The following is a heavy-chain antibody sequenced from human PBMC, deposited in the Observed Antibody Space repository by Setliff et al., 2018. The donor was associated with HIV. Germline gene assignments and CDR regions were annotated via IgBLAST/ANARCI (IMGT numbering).Heavy chain of an antibody. CDR3: ARAGSYGWDY. Sequence: SETLSLTCTVSGGSISSGDYYWTWIRQPAGKGLQWIGRIHTSGNTNYNPSLKSRLTISVDTSKNQVSLKLSSVTAADTAVYYCARAGSYGWDYWGQGTLVTVSS. CDR2: IHTSGNT. V-gene: IGHV4-61*02. CDR1: GGSISSGDYY. D-gene: IGHD5-18*01. J-gene: IGHJ4*02.